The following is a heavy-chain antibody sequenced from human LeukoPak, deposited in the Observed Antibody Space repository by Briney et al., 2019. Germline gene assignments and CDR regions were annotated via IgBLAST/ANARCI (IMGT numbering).Heavy chain of an antibody. Sequence: GGSLRLSCAASGFTFSSYSMNWVRQAPGKGLEWVSYISSSSSTIYYADSVKGRFTISSDNAKSSLYLQMNSLRAEDTAVYYCASPVVGGGQGTLVTVSS. J-gene: IGHJ4*02. D-gene: IGHD2-15*01. CDR3: ASPVVG. CDR1: GFTFSSYS. V-gene: IGHV3-48*04. CDR2: ISSSSSTI.